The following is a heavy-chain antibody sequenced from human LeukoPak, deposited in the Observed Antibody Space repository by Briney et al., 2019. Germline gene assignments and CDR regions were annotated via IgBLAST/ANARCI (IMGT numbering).Heavy chain of an antibody. CDR3: ARLSGVLIDY. D-gene: IGHD5/OR15-5a*01. CDR1: GYPISSGYY. CDR2: IYHSGST. Sequence: PSETLSLTCTVSGYPISSGYYWGWIRQPPGKGLEWIGSIYHSGSTNYNPSLKSRVTKSVDTSKNQFSLKLSSVTAADTAVYYCARLSGVLIDYWGQGTLVTVSS. V-gene: IGHV4-38-2*02. J-gene: IGHJ4*02.